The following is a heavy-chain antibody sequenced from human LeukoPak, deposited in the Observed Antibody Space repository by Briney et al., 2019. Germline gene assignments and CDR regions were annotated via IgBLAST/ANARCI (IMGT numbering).Heavy chain of an antibody. V-gene: IGHV4-59*12. CDR2: IYYSGST. D-gene: IGHD5-12*01. Sequence: SETLSLTCTVSGGSISSYYWSWIRQPPVKGLEWIGYIYYSGSTNYNPSLKSRVTISVDTSKNQFSLKLSSVTAADTAVYYCARRADSGHPGVWYFDYWGQGTLVTVSS. J-gene: IGHJ4*02. CDR3: ARRADSGHPGVWYFDY. CDR1: GGSISSYY.